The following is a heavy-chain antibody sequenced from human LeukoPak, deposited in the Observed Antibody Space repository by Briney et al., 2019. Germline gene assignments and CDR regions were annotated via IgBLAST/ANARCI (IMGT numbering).Heavy chain of an antibody. CDR3: AKDRRGGSYYAATLDI. V-gene: IGHV3-23*01. J-gene: IGHJ3*02. CDR2: ISDSGDIT. D-gene: IGHD1-26*01. CDR1: GFTFSSYA. Sequence: GGSLRLSCAASGFTFSSYAMSWVRQAPGKGLEWVSGISDSGDITYYADSVKGRFTISRDNSKNTLYVQMNSLRVEATAVYFCAKDRRGGSYYAATLDIWGPGTMVTVSS.